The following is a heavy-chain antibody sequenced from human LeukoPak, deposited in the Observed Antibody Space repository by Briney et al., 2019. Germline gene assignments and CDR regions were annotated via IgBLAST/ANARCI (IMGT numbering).Heavy chain of an antibody. CDR2: INHSGST. Sequence: PSETLSLTCAVYGGSFSGYYWSWIRQPPGKGLEWIGEINHSGSTNYNPSLKSRVTISVDTSKNQFSLKLSSVTAADTAVYYCATLGSYYYYMDVWGKGTTVTVSS. J-gene: IGHJ6*03. CDR3: ATLGSYYYYMDV. CDR1: GGSFSGYY. D-gene: IGHD3-10*01. V-gene: IGHV4-34*01.